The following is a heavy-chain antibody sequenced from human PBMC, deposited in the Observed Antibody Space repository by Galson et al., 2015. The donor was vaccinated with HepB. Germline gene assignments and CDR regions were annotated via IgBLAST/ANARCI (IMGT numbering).Heavy chain of an antibody. CDR1: GYTFTSYG. CDR2: ISAYNGNT. V-gene: IGHV1-18*01. CDR3: ARDGGNNYDYIWGSYRNNWFDP. Sequence: SVKVSCKASGYTFTSYGISWVRQAPGQGLEWMGWISAYNGNTNYAQKLQGRVTMTTDTSTSTAYMELRSLRSDDTAVYYCARDGGNNYDYIWGSYRNNWFDPWGQGTLVTVSS. J-gene: IGHJ5*02. D-gene: IGHD3-16*01.